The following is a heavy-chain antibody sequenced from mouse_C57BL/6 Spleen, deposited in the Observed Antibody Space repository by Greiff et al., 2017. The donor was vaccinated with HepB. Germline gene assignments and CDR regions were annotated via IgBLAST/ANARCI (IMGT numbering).Heavy chain of an antibody. D-gene: IGHD3-1*01. CDR3: VRRGHLQDFAY. V-gene: IGHV10-1*01. Sequence: VKLEESGGGLVQPKGSLKLSCAASGFSFNTYAMNWVRQAPGKGLEWVARIRSKSNNYATYYADSVKDRFTISRDDSESMLYLQMNNLKTEDTAMYYCVRRGHLQDFAYWGHRTLVTVSA. J-gene: IGHJ3*01. CDR1: GFSFNTYA. CDR2: IRSKSNNYAT.